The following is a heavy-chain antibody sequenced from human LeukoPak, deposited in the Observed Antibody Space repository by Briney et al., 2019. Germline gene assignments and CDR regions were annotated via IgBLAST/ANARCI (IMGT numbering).Heavy chain of an antibody. CDR3: ARSGSSWSPIDY. CDR2: IYYSGST. Sequence: SETLFLTCTVSGGSISSYYWSWIRQPPGKGLEWIGYIYYSGSTNYNPSLKSRVTISVDTSKNQFSLKLSSVTAADTAVYYCARSGSSWSPIDYWGQGTLVTVSS. V-gene: IGHV4-59*01. J-gene: IGHJ4*02. D-gene: IGHD6-13*01. CDR1: GGSISSYY.